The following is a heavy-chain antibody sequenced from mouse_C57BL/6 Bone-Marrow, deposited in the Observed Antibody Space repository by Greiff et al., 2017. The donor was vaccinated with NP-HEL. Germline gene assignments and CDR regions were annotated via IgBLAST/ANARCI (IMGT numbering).Heavy chain of an antibody. D-gene: IGHD1-1*01. V-gene: IGHV1-64*01. CDR1: GYTFTSYW. CDR2: IHPNSGST. J-gene: IGHJ4*01. Sequence: QVQLQQPGAELVKPGASVKLSCKASGYTFTSYWMHWVKQRPGQGLEWIGMIHPNSGSTNYNEKFKSKATLTVDKSSSTAYMQLSSLTSEDSAVYYCARSRGSSPHYYAMDYWGQGTSVTVSS. CDR3: ARSRGSSPHYYAMDY.